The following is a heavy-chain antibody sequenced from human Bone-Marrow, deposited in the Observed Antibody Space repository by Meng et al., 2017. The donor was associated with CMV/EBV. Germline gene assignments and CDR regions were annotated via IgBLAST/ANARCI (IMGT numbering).Heavy chain of an antibody. V-gene: IGHV1-69*05. Sequence: SVKVSCKASGGTFNSYAISWVRQAPGQGLEWMGGVIPIFRTPKYAQKFQGRVTITTDESTSTSYMELSSLRSEDTAVYYCARMTSGSSAWYGSMDVWGQGTTVTVSS. CDR1: GGTFNSYA. J-gene: IGHJ6*02. D-gene: IGHD6-19*01. CDR2: VIPIFRTP. CDR3: ARMTSGSSAWYGSMDV.